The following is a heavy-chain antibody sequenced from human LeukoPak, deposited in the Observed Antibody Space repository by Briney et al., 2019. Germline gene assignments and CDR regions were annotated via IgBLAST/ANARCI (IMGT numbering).Heavy chain of an antibody. CDR1: GSFLSSSYY. D-gene: IGHD5-24*01. CDR3: ARVNTVMATFDY. CDR2: ISHSGST. V-gene: IGHV4-38-2*02. J-gene: IGHJ4*02. Sequence: SETLSLTCTVSGSFLSSSYYGAWIRQPPGKGLEWIATISHSGSTYYNPSLKSRVTISADTSQNQHSLRLNSVTVADTAVYYCARVNTVMATFDYWGQGTPVTVSS.